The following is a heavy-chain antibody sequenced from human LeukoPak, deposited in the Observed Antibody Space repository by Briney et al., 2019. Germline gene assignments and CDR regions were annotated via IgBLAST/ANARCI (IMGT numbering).Heavy chain of an antibody. CDR2: INPNSGGT. J-gene: IGHJ1*01. CDR3: ARGPEDLPVVVTAIEYFQH. D-gene: IGHD2-21*02. V-gene: IGHV1-2*02. Sequence: ASVKVSCKASGYTFTGYYMHWVRQAPGQGPEWMGWINPNSGGTNYAQKFQGRVTMTRDTSISTAYMELSRLRSDDTAVYYCARGPEDLPVVVTAIEYFQHWGQGTLVTVSS. CDR1: GYTFTGYY.